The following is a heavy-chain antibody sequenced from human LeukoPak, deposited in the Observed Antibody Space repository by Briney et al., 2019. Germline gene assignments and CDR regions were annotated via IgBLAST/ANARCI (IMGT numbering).Heavy chain of an antibody. CDR2: VYYTGDT. Sequence: SETLSLTCTVSGGSIRTHICYWAWIRQPPGKGLEWIGSVYYTGDTYNNPSLRSRVTMLVDTSKNEFSLKLSSVTAADTAEYYCARHDRYSRYTNVWGNGTTVSVSA. CDR1: GGSIRTHICY. J-gene: IGHJ6*04. V-gene: IGHV4-39*01. CDR3: ARHDRYSRYTNV. D-gene: IGHD2-21*02.